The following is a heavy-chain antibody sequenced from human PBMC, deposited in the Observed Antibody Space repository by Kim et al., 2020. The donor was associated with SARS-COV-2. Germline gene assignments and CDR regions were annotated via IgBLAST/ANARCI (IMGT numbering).Heavy chain of an antibody. J-gene: IGHJ6*02. V-gene: IGHV4-34*01. CDR3: ARGRRQLWRHSYYGMDV. CDR2: INHCGST. CDR1: GGSFSGYY. D-gene: IGHD5-18*01. Sequence: SETLSLTCAVYGGSFSGYYWSWIRQPPGQGLEWIGEINHCGSTNYNPSLKSRVTITVATSKNQFSLKLSPVTAADTAVYYCARGRRQLWRHSYYGMDVWGRGTTVTVSS.